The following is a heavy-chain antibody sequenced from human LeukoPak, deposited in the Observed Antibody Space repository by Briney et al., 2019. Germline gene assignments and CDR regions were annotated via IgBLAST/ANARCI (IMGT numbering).Heavy chain of an antibody. V-gene: IGHV4-4*08. CDR3: ARERRGYSYGLYYYYGMDV. Sequence: PSETLSLTCTVSGGSISSHYWSWIRQPPGKGLEWIGSIYYSGSTDYNPSLKSRVTISVDTSKNQFSLKLSSVTAADTAVYYCARERRGYSYGLYYYYGMDVWGQGTTVTVSS. CDR1: GGSISSHY. D-gene: IGHD5-18*01. J-gene: IGHJ6*02. CDR2: IYYSGST.